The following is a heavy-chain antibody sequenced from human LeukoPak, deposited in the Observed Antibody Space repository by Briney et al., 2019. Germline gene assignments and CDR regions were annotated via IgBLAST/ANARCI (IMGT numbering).Heavy chain of an antibody. CDR1: GFTVSSNY. Sequence: GGSLRLSCVVSGFTVSSNYMSWVRQAPGKGLEWVSVLYSGGNTYHADSVKGRFTISRDNSKNTLYLQMNSLRAEDTAVYYCAKDQPGSGMDVWGQGTTVTVSS. CDR3: AKDQPGSGMDV. V-gene: IGHV3-53*05. CDR2: LYSGGNT. D-gene: IGHD6-25*01. J-gene: IGHJ6*02.